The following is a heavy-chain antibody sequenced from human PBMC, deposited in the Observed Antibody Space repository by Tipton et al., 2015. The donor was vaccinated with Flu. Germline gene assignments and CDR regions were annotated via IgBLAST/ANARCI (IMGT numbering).Heavy chain of an antibody. Sequence: QLVQSGAEVAKPGASVRVSCKTSGYTFNRYGISWVRQAPGQGLEWMGWITAHNRNTNYAQDFRGRVTMTTDTFTSTAYMEVRSLRLDDTAVYYCARDMPQGVVVIPPAKRFDHWGQGTLVTVSS. J-gene: IGHJ4*02. CDR1: GYTFNRYG. CDR2: ITAHNRNT. D-gene: IGHD2-2*01. V-gene: IGHV1-18*01. CDR3: ARDMPQGVVVIPPAKRFDH.